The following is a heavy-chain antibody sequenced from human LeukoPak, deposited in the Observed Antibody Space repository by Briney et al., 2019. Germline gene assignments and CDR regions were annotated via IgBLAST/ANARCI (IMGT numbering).Heavy chain of an antibody. D-gene: IGHD1-14*01. J-gene: IGHJ4*02. Sequence: GGSLRLSCAVSGGTFSAYWMAWVRQAPGKGLEWVANINQGGSDKYYVDSVKGRFTISRDNANNLLYLQMNSLRGEDTAVYYCTRDRSRAEDDWGQGTLVTVSS. CDR2: INQGGSDK. CDR1: GGTFSAYW. V-gene: IGHV3-7*01. CDR3: TRDRSRAEDD.